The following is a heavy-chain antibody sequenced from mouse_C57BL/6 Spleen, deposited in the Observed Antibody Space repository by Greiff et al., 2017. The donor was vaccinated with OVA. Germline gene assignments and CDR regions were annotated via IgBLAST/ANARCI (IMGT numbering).Heavy chain of an antibody. CDR1: GYTFTSYW. CDR2: IHTNSGST. Sequence: VQLQQPGAELVKPGASVKLSCKASGYTFTSYWMHWVKQRPGQGLEWIGMIHTNSGSTNYNEKFKSKATLTVDKSSSTAYMQLSSLTSEDSAVYYCARQGLYYGSSSHWYFDVWGTGTTVTVSS. V-gene: IGHV1-64*01. J-gene: IGHJ1*03. CDR3: ARQGLYYGSSSHWYFDV. D-gene: IGHD1-1*01.